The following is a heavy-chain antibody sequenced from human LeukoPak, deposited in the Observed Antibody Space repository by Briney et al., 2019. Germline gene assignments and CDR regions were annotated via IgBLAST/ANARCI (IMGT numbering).Heavy chain of an antibody. J-gene: IGHJ4*02. CDR1: GVTVSSNY. CDR3: ARVPRDVDTAMT. V-gene: IGHV3-66*01. CDR2: TYSGGST. D-gene: IGHD5-18*01. Sequence: PGGSLRLSCAASGVTVSSNYMSWVRQAPGKGLEWVSLTYSGGSTYYADSVKGRFTISRQNSKNTLYLQTNSLRAEDTAVYYCARVPRDVDTAMTRGQGTLVTVCS.